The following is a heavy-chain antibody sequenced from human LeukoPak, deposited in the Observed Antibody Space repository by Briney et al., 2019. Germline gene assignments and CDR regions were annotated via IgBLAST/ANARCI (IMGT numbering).Heavy chain of an antibody. CDR2: IFYSGST. CDR1: GASISSYY. V-gene: IGHV4-59*08. Sequence: SETLSLTCTVSGASISSYYWSWIRQPPGKVLEWIGYIFYSGSTNYNPSLKSRVTISVAMSKNQFSMKLRSVTAADTAVYYCARHGGATMVRGVLVDAFDIWGQGTMVTVSS. CDR3: ARHGGATMVRGVLVDAFDI. D-gene: IGHD3-10*01. J-gene: IGHJ3*02.